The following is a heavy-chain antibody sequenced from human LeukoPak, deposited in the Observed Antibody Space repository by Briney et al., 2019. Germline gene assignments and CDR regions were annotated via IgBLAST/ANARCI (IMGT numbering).Heavy chain of an antibody. J-gene: IGHJ5*02. CDR2: INAGNGNT. V-gene: IGHV1-3*01. D-gene: IGHD6-19*01. Sequence: ASVKVSCEASGYTFTSYAMHWVRQAPGQRLEWMGWINAGNGNTKYSQKFQGRVTITRDTSASTAYMELSSLRSEDTAVYYCARDNGGWYYNWFDPWGQGTLVTVSS. CDR1: GYTFTSYA. CDR3: ARDNGGWYYNWFDP.